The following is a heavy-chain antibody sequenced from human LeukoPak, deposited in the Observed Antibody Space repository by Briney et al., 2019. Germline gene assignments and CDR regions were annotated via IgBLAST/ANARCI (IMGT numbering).Heavy chain of an antibody. V-gene: IGHV1-18*01. CDR1: GYTFTSYG. CDR2: ISAYNGNT. Sequence: ASVKVSCKASGYTFTSYGISWVRQAPGQGLEWMGWISAYNGNTNYAQKLQGRVTMTTDTSTSTDYMELSSLRSEDTAIYYCARDNSVGDNAWWFDPWGQGTLVTVSS. CDR3: ARDNSVGDNAWWFDP. J-gene: IGHJ5*02. D-gene: IGHD1-26*01.